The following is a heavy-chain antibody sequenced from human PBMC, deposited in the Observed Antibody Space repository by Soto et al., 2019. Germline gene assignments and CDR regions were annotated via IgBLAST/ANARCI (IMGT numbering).Heavy chain of an antibody. CDR2: INHSGST. D-gene: IGHD2-2*01. J-gene: IGHJ5*02. CDR1: GGSFSVYY. CDR3: ARSIVVVPAAMRGRFDP. Sequence: PSETLSLTCAVYGGSFSVYYLSWIRQPPGKGLEWIGEINHSGSTNYNPSLKSRVTISVDTSKNQFSLKLSSVTAADTAVYYCARSIVVVPAAMRGRFDPWGQGTLVTVSS. V-gene: IGHV4-34*01.